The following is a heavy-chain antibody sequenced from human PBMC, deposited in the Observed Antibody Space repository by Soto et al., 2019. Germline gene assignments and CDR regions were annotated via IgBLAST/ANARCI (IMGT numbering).Heavy chain of an antibody. CDR2: ISYDGSNK. Sequence: QVQLVESGGGVVQPGRSLRLSCAASGFTFSSYAMHWVRQAPGKGLEWVAVISYDGSNKYYADSVKGRFTISRDNSKNTLYLQMNSLSAEDTAVYYCARDYGMDVWGQGTTVTVSS. CDR3: ARDYGMDV. V-gene: IGHV3-30-3*01. CDR1: GFTFSSYA. J-gene: IGHJ6*02.